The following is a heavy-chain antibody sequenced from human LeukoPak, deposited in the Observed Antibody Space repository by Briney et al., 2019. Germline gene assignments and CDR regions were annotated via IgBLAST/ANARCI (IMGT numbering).Heavy chain of an antibody. Sequence: ASVKVSCRASGYTFTGYYMHWVRQAPGQGLEWMGWINTNTGDPSYAQGFTGRFVFSLDTSVSTAYLQISSLKAEDTAVYYCARGRSGLVTTNDYWGQGTLVTVSS. CDR2: INTNTGDP. CDR3: ARGRSGLVTTNDY. J-gene: IGHJ4*02. V-gene: IGHV7-4-1*02. D-gene: IGHD3/OR15-3a*01. CDR1: GYTFTGYY.